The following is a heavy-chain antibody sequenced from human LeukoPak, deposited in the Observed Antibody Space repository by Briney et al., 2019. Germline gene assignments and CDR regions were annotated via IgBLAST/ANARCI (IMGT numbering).Heavy chain of an antibody. J-gene: IGHJ4*02. D-gene: IGHD6-6*01. CDR3: ARDVRPDY. CDR2: IKQDGTEK. V-gene: IGHV3-7*04. Sequence: GGSLRLSCAASGFTFSSYWMSWVRQAPGEGLEWVANIKQDGTEKYYMDSVKGRFSISRGNAKNSLYLQMNALRAEDTAVYYCARDVRPDYWGQGTLVTVST. CDR1: GFTFSSYW.